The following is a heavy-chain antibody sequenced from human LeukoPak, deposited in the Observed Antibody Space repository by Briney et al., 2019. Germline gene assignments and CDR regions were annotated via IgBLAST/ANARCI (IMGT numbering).Heavy chain of an antibody. J-gene: IGHJ5*01. D-gene: IGHD6-13*01. CDR3: ARAHLIAAAGYNWFDP. V-gene: IGHV1-2*02. CDR1: GYTFTGFY. Sequence: ASVKVSCKASGYTFTGFYMHWVRQAPGQGLEWMGWINPNSGGTNYAQKFQGRVTTTRDTSISTAYMELSRLRSDDTAVYYCARAHLIAAAGYNWFDPWGQGTLVTVSS. CDR2: INPNSGGT.